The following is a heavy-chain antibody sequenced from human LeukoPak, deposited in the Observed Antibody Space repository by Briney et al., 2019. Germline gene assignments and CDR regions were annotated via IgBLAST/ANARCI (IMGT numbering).Heavy chain of an antibody. J-gene: IGHJ3*01. V-gene: IGHV1-18*01. D-gene: IGHD1-26*01. CDR2: ISGYNGNT. CDR3: ARDRIVGAEDDAFHF. Sequence: GASVTVSFTSSGYTFTIYGISWVRQAPGQGLEWMGWISGYNGNTNYAQKVQGRVTMTADTSTSTAFMELRSLRSDDTAVYYCARDRIVGAEDDAFHFWGQGTMVTVSS. CDR1: GYTFTIYG.